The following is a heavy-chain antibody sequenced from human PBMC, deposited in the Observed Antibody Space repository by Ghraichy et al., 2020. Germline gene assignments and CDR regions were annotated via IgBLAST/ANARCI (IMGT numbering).Heavy chain of an antibody. CDR2: INHSGST. CDR1: GGSFSGYY. J-gene: IGHJ6*03. CDR3: ARERGYSGYDNRSGYMDV. V-gene: IGHV4-34*01. Sequence: SETLSLTCAVYGGSFSGYYWSWIRQPPGKGLEWIGEINHSGSTNYNPSLKSRVTISVDTSKNQFSLKLSSVTAADTAVYYCARERGYSGYDNRSGYMDVWGKGTTVTVSS. D-gene: IGHD5-12*01.